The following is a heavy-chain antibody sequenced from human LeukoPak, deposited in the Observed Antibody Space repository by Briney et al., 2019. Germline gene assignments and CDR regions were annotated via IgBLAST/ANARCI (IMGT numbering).Heavy chain of an antibody. J-gene: IGHJ4*02. D-gene: IGHD3-3*01. Sequence: GGSLRLSCAASGFTFNTYGMHWVRQAPGQGLEWVAAIWFDGSVKHYSDAVKGRFTISRDNSLNTLYPQMNSLRVGDTAIYYCAKDTGVQFLEPAFWGQGTLVTVSS. CDR3: AKDTGVQFLEPAF. CDR1: GFTFNTYG. CDR2: IWFDGSVK. V-gene: IGHV3-33*06.